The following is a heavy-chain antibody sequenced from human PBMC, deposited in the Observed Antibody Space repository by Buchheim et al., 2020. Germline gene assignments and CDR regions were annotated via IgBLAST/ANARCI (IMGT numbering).Heavy chain of an antibody. CDR3: AKGGSITVVKWDWFDP. V-gene: IGHV3-23*01. CDR2: ISGSGGST. J-gene: IGHJ5*02. D-gene: IGHD2-2*01. Sequence: EVQLLESGGGLVQPGGSLRLSCAASGFTFSSYAMSWVRQAPGKGLEWVSAISGSGGSTYYADSVKGRFTFSRDNSKNTLSLQMNSLRAEDTAVYYCAKGGSITVVKWDWFDPWGQGTL. CDR1: GFTFSSYA.